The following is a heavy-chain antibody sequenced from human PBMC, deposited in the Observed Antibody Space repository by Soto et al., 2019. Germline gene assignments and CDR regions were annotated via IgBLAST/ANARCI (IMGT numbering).Heavy chain of an antibody. V-gene: IGHV4-30-2*01. Sequence: SETLSLTCAVSGGSISSGGYSWSWIRQPPGKGLEWIGYIYHSGSTYYSPSLKSRVTISVDRSRNQFSLKLSSVTAADTAVYYCARTSDSSGYFDYWGQGTLVTVSS. CDR2: IYHSGST. CDR3: ARTSDSSGYFDY. D-gene: IGHD3-22*01. CDR1: GGSISSGGYS. J-gene: IGHJ4*02.